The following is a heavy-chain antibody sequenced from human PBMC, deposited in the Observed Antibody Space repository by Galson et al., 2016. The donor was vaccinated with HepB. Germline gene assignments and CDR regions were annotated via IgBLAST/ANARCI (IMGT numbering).Heavy chain of an antibody. CDR3: ARDAHPFLAASRTYFDY. V-gene: IGHV3-7*01. D-gene: IGHD6-6*01. J-gene: IGHJ4*02. Sequence: DSVKGRFTISRDNAKQSLYLQVKSLRAEETAVYYCARDAHPFLAASRTYFDYWGQGTLVTVSS.